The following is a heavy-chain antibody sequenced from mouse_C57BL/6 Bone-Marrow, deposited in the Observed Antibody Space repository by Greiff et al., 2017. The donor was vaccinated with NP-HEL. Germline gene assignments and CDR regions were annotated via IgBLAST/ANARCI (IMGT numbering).Heavy chain of an antibody. CDR1: GFTFSSYG. Sequence: VQLKESGGDLVKPGGSLKLSCAASGFTFSSYGMSWVRQTPDKRLGWVATISSGGSYTYYPDSVKGRFTISRDNAKNTLYLQMSSLKSEDTAMYYCARPSPFAYWGQGTLVTVSA. CDR2: ISSGGSYT. J-gene: IGHJ3*01. V-gene: IGHV5-6*01. CDR3: ARPSPFAY.